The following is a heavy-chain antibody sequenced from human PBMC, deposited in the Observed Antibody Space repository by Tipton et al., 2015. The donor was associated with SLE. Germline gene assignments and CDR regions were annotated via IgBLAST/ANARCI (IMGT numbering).Heavy chain of an antibody. J-gene: IGHJ3*02. CDR1: GGSLGDHY. V-gene: IGHV4-59*11. Sequence: TLSLTCTVSGGSLGDHYWVWVRQPPGTGLEWLGYIYFSGRSNYNPSLKSRVAISVDTAKNQFSLRLSSVTAADTAVYYCARDADGRRAFHIWGQGTMVAVSS. D-gene: IGHD5-24*01. CDR2: IYFSGRS. CDR3: ARDADGRRAFHI.